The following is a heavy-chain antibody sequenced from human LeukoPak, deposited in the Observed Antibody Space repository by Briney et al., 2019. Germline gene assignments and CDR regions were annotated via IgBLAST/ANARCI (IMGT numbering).Heavy chain of an antibody. Sequence: PGGSLRLSCAASGFTFSTYTMSWVRQAPGKGLEWVSAISGSGGNTYYADSVKGRFTISRDNSKNTLYLQMDSLRADDTAVYYCAKAALSRTSYFGYWGQGTLVTASS. CDR1: GFTFSTYT. CDR2: ISGSGGNT. J-gene: IGHJ4*02. CDR3: AKAALSRTSYFGY. V-gene: IGHV3-23*01. D-gene: IGHD3-3*02.